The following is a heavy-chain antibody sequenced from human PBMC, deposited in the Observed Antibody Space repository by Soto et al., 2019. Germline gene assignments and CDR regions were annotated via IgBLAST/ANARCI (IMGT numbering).Heavy chain of an antibody. D-gene: IGHD6-13*01. V-gene: IGHV5-10-1*01. J-gene: IGHJ6*02. Sequence: PGESLKISCKGSGYSFTSYWISWVRQMPGKGLEWMGRIDPSDSYTNYSPSFQGHVTISADKSISTAYLQWSSLKASDTAMYYCARHRGRIAAAGTSSYYYYGMDVWGQGTTATVSS. CDR3: ARHRGRIAAAGTSSYYYYGMDV. CDR2: IDPSDSYT. CDR1: GYSFTSYW.